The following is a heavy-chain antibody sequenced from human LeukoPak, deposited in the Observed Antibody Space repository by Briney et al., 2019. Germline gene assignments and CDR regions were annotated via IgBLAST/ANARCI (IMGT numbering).Heavy chain of an antibody. J-gene: IGHJ5*02. CDR2: IYSGGTT. Sequence: PGGSLRLSCAASGFTVSSNFMSWVRQAPGKGLEWVSVIYSGGTTYYADSVKGRFTISRDNSKNTLYLQMNSLRAEDTAVYYCARDRDYDFWSGYSNRIGWFDPWGQGTLVTVSS. V-gene: IGHV3-53*01. CDR3: ARDRDYDFWSGYSNRIGWFDP. CDR1: GFTVSSNF. D-gene: IGHD3-3*01.